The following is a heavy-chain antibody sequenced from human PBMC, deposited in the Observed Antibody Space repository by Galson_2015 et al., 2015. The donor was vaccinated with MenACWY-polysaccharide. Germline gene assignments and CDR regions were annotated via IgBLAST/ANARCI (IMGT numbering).Heavy chain of an antibody. D-gene: IGHD2/OR15-2a*01. CDR2: MKQDGSKK. V-gene: IGHV3-7*01. CDR1: GFTFSSYA. CDR3: ARDVTFDP. J-gene: IGHJ5*02. Sequence: SLRLSCAASGFTFSSYALSWVRQAPGEGLEWVANMKQDGSKKYYVDSVKGRFTISRVNAQNSLYLQMNSLRSEDTAVYYCARDVTFDPWGQGTLVTVSS.